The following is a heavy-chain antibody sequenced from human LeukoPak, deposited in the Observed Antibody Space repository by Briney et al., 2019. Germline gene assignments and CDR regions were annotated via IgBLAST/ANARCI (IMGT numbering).Heavy chain of an antibody. CDR3: ARGSDWLYYYGMDV. V-gene: IGHV1-2*04. CDR1: GYTFTGYY. J-gene: IGHJ6*02. D-gene: IGHD3/OR15-3a*01. Sequence: GASVKVSCKASGYTFTGYYMHWVRQAPGQGLEWLGWINPNSGGTNYAQKFQGWVTMTRDTSISTAYMELSRLRSDDTAVYYCARGSDWLYYYGMDVWGQGTTVTVSS. CDR2: INPNSGGT.